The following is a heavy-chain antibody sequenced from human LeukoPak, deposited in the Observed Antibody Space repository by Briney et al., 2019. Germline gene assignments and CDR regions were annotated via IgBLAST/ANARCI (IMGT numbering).Heavy chain of an antibody. CDR2: IRSKAYGGTT. CDR3: TRDRGEPEFYYDSSPSFDY. CDR1: GFPFGDYA. D-gene: IGHD3-22*01. Sequence: GVLRLSCAASGFPFGDYAMSWFRQAPGKGLEGVGFIRSKAYGGTTEYAASVKGRVTISRDDSKSIAYLQMNSLKTEDTAVYYCTRDRGEPEFYYDSSPSFDYWGQGTLVTVSS. V-gene: IGHV3-49*03. J-gene: IGHJ4*02.